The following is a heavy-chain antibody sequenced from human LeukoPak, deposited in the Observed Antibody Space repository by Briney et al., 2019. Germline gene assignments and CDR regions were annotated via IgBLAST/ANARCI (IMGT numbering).Heavy chain of an antibody. CDR1: GFTFDDYA. Sequence: GGSLRLSCAASGFTFDDYAMFWVRQAPGKGLECVSGISWDSRNIGYAASVKGRFTTSRDNGKNSLYLRMNSLRPDDTALYYCARGNRDSSGFYFYYGMDVWGPGSTVTVSS. V-gene: IGHV3-9*01. CDR3: ARGNRDSSGFYFYYGMDV. D-gene: IGHD6-19*01. J-gene: IGHJ6*02. CDR2: ISWDSRNI.